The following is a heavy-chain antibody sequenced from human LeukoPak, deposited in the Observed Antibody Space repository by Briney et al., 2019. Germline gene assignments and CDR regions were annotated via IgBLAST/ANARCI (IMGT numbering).Heavy chain of an antibody. CDR2: IIPIFGTA. J-gene: IGHJ6*02. CDR1: GGTFSSYA. V-gene: IGHV1-69*01. D-gene: IGHD2-15*01. Sequence: SPVKVSCKASGGTFSSYAISWVRQAPGQGLEWMGGIIPIFGTANYAQKFQGRVTITADVSTSTAYMELSSLRSEDTAVYYCAREVVVVVAATYYYYYGMDVWGQGTTVTVSS. CDR3: AREVVVVVAATYYYYYGMDV.